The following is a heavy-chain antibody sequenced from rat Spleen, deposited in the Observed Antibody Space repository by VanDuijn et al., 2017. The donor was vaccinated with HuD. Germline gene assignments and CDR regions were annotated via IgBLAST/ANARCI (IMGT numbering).Heavy chain of an antibody. Sequence: QVQLMESGPGLVQPSQTLSLTCAVSGFSLTSYNVHWVRQPPGKGLEWMGRMRFNGDTSYNSVLNSRLSISRDTSKNQVFLRVNSLQTDDTGTYYCTTATEGPYVLDAWGQGASVTVSS. V-gene: IGHV2-63*01. J-gene: IGHJ4*01. CDR2: MRFNGDT. D-gene: IGHD1-11*01. CDR3: TTATEGPYVLDA. CDR1: GFSLTSYN.